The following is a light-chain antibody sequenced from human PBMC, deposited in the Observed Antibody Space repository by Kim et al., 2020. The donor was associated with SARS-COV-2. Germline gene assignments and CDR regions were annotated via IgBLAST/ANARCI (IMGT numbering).Light chain of an antibody. J-gene: IGLJ2*01. CDR2: GNN. CDR1: GSNVGAGQN. Sequence: RFSSSCIGAGSNVGAGQNVHWYQQLPGAPPKLLIYGNNNRPSGVPDRFSGSRSGTSASLAITGLQIEDEADYYCQSHDSSLNTAVVFGGGTQLTVL. V-gene: IGLV1-40*01. CDR3: QSHDSSLNTAVV.